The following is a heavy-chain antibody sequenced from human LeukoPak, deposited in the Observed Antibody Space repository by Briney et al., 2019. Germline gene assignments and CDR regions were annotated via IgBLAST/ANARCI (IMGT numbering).Heavy chain of an antibody. CDR2: IKQGGSEN. V-gene: IGHV3-7*01. J-gene: IGHJ2*01. Sequence: GGSLGLSCAASGFTFSSYWMSWVRQAPGKGLEWVANIKQGGSENYYVDSVKGRFTISRDNAKNSLYLQMNSLRAEDTAVYYCARERIQQLGDWYLDLWGRGTLVTVS. CDR1: GFTFSSYW. D-gene: IGHD6-13*01. CDR3: ARERIQQLGDWYLDL.